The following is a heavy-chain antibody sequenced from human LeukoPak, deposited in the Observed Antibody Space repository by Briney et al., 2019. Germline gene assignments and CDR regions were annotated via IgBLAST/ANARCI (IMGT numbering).Heavy chain of an antibody. CDR2: IYHSGST. Sequence: SETLSLTCAVSGGSISSGGYSWSWIRQPPGKGLEWIGYIYHSGSTYYNPSLKSRVTISVDRSKNQFSLKLSSVTAADTAVYYCARRAAEYYYDSSGYYFDYWGQGTLVTVSS. CDR3: ARRAAEYYYDSSGYYFDY. J-gene: IGHJ4*02. D-gene: IGHD3-22*01. CDR1: GGSISSGGYS. V-gene: IGHV4-30-2*01.